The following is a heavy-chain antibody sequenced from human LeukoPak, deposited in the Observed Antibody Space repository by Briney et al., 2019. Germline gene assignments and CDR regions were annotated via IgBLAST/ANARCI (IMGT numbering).Heavy chain of an antibody. CDR3: MRVAVEMATIKGLDI. V-gene: IGHV4-4*02. CDR1: GASVRSYNY. CDR2: VYHSGST. D-gene: IGHD5-24*01. J-gene: IGHJ3*02. Sequence: NPSETLSLTCAVSGASVRSYNYWSWVRQPPGKGLEWLGEVYHSGSTIYNPSLESRITISIDSSKNQFSLKLTSVTAADTAVYYCMRVAVEMATIKGLDIWGRGTMVTVSS.